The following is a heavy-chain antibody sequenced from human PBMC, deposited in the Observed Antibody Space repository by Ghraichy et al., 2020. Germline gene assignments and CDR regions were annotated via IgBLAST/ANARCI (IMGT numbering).Heavy chain of an antibody. CDR1: GFTSSGYS. CDR2: ISGSDDST. J-gene: IGHJ2*01. D-gene: IGHD3-10*01. Sequence: GGSLRLSCAASGFTSSGYSMSWVRQGPGKRLEWVSDISGSDDSTRYADSVKGRFIFSRDNSKNTLYLQMNSLRVEDTAIYYCARARGFWYFDLWGRGTLVTVSS. V-gene: IGHV3-23*01. CDR3: ARARGFWYFDL.